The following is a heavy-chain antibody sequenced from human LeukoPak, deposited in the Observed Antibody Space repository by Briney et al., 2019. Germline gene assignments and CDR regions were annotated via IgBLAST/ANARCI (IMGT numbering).Heavy chain of an antibody. CDR1: GYTFTSYY. D-gene: IGHD4-23*01. J-gene: IGHJ3*02. V-gene: IGHV1-46*01. CDR3: ARPAVGYAFDI. CDR2: INPSGGST. Sequence: ASVKVSCKASGYTFTSYYMHWVRQAPRQGLEWMGIINPSGGSTSYAQKFQGRVTMTRDTSTSTVYMELSSLRSEDTAVYYCARPAVGYAFDIWGQGTMVTVSS.